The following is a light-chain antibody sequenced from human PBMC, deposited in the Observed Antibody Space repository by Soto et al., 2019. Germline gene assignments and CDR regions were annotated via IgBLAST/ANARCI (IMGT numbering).Light chain of an antibody. V-gene: IGKV3-11*01. CDR3: QQRSSWWT. CDR2: DAS. J-gene: IGKJ1*01. CDR1: QSISTY. Sequence: EIVLTQSPATLSLSPGERVTLSCRASQSISTYLAWYQQKPGQAPRLLIYDASNSATGIPARFSGSGSGADFTLTIGSLEPEDFAVYYCQQRSSWWTFGQGTKVEIK.